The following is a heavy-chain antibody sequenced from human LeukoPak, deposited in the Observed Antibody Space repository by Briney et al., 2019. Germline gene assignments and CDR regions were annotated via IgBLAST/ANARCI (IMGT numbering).Heavy chain of an antibody. CDR1: GFTFSSYS. CDR3: VRGGDIRNYGAISRNDY. CDR2: LSGGSSHI. Sequence: PGGSRRLACAASGFTFSSYSLHWIRQTPGRGLEWVASLSGGSSHIHYADSVKGRFTIFRDNAKNSLHLQMNRLSAEDTAVYYCVRGGDIRNYGAISRNDYWGQGTLVTVSS. V-gene: IGHV3-21*06. D-gene: IGHD4/OR15-4a*01. J-gene: IGHJ4*02.